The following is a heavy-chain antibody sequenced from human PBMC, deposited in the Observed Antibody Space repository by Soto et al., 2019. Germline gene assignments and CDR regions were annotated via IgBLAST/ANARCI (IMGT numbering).Heavy chain of an antibody. CDR2: VNAGKGDT. V-gene: IGHV1-3*01. D-gene: IGHD5-18*01. J-gene: IGHJ5*01. CDR1: GYTFISYA. CDR3: ARDTGYGPFAS. Sequence: ASVKVSCKASGYTFISYAIHWVRQAPGQGLEWMGWVNAGKGDTKYSQKFQGRVTFTRDTSASAAYMELSSLRSEDTALYYCARDTGYGPFASWGQGTLVTVSS.